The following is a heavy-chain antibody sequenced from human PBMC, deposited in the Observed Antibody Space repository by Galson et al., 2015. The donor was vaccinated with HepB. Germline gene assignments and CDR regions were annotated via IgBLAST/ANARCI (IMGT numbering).Heavy chain of an antibody. CDR2: ISYDGSNK. CDR3: ARDSYSSSWNPIYYFDY. D-gene: IGHD6-13*01. CDR1: GFTFSSYA. J-gene: IGHJ4*02. V-gene: IGHV3-30*04. Sequence: SLRLSCAASGFTFSSYAMHWVRQAPGKGLEWVAVISYDGSNKYYADSVKGRFTISRDNSKNTLYLQMNSLRAEDTAVYYCARDSYSSSWNPIYYFDYWGQGTLVTVSS.